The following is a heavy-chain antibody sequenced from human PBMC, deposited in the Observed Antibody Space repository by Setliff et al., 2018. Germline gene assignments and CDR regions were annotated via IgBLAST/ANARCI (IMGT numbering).Heavy chain of an antibody. V-gene: IGHV3-21*01. CDR1: GFMFSSYS. CDR2: ISGRSSRI. J-gene: IGHJ4*02. D-gene: IGHD6-19*01. CDR3: VREYSSGLYYFDY. Sequence: PGGSLRLSCAASGFMFSSYSMNWVRQAPGKGLEWLSSISGRSSRIYYAGSVRGRFIISRDNAKNSLYLQLTSLRAEDTAVYYRVREYSSGLYYFDYWGQGTLVTVAS.